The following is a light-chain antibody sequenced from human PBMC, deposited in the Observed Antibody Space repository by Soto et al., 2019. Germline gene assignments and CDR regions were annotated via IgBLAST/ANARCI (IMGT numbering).Light chain of an antibody. CDR1: QSVFYSSNTQNY. J-gene: IGKJ2*01. V-gene: IGKV4-1*01. CDR3: QQYESTPPT. Sequence: IVMTQSPDSLAVSLGERATINCKSSQSVFYSSNTQNYLAWYQQRPGQPPKLLIYWASTRESGGPARFSGRGSGTDFTLTITGVQAEEVAVYYCQQYESTPPTFGQGTKLEIK. CDR2: WAS.